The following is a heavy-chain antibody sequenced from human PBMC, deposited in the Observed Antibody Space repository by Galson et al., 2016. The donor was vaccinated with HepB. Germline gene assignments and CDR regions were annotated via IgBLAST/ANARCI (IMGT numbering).Heavy chain of an antibody. V-gene: IGHV3-74*01. D-gene: IGHD5-24*01. CDR1: GFTFSSYW. CDR3: STISTGREGDF. Sequence: SLRLSCAASGFTFSSYWMHWVRQGPGKGLVWVSRVNRDGSITDYADSVKGRFTISRDNAKNTVYLQRNSQSAEDTAIYYCSTISTGREGDFWGQGTLVTVSS. J-gene: IGHJ4*02. CDR2: VNRDGSIT.